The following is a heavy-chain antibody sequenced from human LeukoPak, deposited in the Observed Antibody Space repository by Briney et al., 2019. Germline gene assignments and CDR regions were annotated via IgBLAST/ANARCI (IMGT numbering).Heavy chain of an antibody. V-gene: IGHV3-33*01. CDR2: IWSDSTNR. CDR3: ARDAQRGFDYSNSLKN. J-gene: IGHJ4*01. CDR1: GFIFSHHG. D-gene: IGHD4-11*01. Sequence: GGSLRLSCAASGFIFSHHGMHWVRQAPGKGLEWVAVIWSDSTNRFYADSVKGRFTISRDNSQNTEFLQMNSLRVKDTAIYYCARDAQRGFDYSNSLKNWGHGTLVTVSS.